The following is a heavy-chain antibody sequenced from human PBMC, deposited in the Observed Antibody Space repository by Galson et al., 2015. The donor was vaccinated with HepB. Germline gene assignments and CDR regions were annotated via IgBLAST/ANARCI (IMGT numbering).Heavy chain of an antibody. Sequence: SLRLSCAASGFTFRNARMTWVRQAPGKGLEWVGRIKSRADGGTTDYAAPVKGRFTISRDDSKNTLFLRMNSLKTDDTAVYYCTTPIVGPTGYFDYWGQGTLVTVSS. D-gene: IGHD1-26*01. CDR3: TTPIVGPTGYFDY. CDR2: IKSRADGGTT. V-gene: IGHV3-15*01. CDR1: GFTFRNAR. J-gene: IGHJ4*02.